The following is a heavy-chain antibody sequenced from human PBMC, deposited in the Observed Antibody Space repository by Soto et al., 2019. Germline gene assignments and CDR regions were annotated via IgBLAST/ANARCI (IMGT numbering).Heavy chain of an antibody. Sequence: SETLSLTCTVSGGSINNFDYYWSWVRQPPGKGLEWIGYIYDSGNTYYNPSLKSRVTISVDTSKNQFSLKLSSVTAADTAVYYCANQGSIAGRYFDYWGQGTQVTVS. CDR3: ANQGSIAGRYFDY. CDR2: IYDSGNT. J-gene: IGHJ4*02. V-gene: IGHV4-30-4*01. D-gene: IGHD6-6*01. CDR1: GGSINNFDYY.